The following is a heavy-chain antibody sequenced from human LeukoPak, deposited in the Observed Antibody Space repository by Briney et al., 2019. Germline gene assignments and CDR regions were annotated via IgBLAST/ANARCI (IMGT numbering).Heavy chain of an antibody. CDR2: ISSSGSTI. CDR1: GFTFSSYE. Sequence: GGSLRLSCAASGFTFSSYEMNWARQAPGKGLEWVSYISSSGSTIYYADSVKGRFTISRDNAKNSLYLQMNSLRAEDTAVYYCARAPCGGDCYFRGGYDYWGQGTLVTVSS. CDR3: ARAPCGGDCYFRGGYDY. J-gene: IGHJ4*02. V-gene: IGHV3-48*03. D-gene: IGHD2-21*02.